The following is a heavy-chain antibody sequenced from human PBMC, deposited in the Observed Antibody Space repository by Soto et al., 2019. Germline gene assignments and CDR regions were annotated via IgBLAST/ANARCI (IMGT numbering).Heavy chain of an antibody. CDR3: ASGEAVVVRSNKAGFDF. Sequence: QVRLVQSGAEVRTPGSSVRVSCKASGGTFSNHAFSWVRQAPGQGLALMGAIIPLFGTTRYAQKFQGRFTITADDSTSTADRDLSGLRSEDTAMYYCASGEAVVVRSNKAGFDFWGQGTMVTVSA. J-gene: IGHJ3*01. V-gene: IGHV1-69*01. CDR1: GGTFSNHA. CDR2: IIPLFGTT. D-gene: IGHD2-15*01.